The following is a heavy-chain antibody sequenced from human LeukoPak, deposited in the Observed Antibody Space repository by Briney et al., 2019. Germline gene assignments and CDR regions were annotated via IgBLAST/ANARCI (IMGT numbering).Heavy chain of an antibody. CDR1: GFNFNNYW. J-gene: IGHJ5*02. Sequence: GGSLRLSCAASGFNFNNYWMSWLRQAPGKGLEWVSAISGSGGSTYYADSVKGRFTISRDNSKNTLYLQMNSLRAEDTAVYYCAGGSGSYYNVRWFDPWGQGTLVTVSS. CDR3: AGGSGSYYNVRWFDP. D-gene: IGHD3-10*01. V-gene: IGHV3-23*01. CDR2: ISGSGGST.